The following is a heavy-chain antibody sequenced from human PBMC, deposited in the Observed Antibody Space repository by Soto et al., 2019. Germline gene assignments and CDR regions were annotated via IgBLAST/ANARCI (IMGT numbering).Heavy chain of an antibody. J-gene: IGHJ4*02. CDR1: GGSMSGFY. CDR2: INYNGNT. V-gene: IGHV4-59*01. Sequence: SETLSLTCAVSGGSMSGFYWSWIRQPPGKGLEWIGYINYNGNTDYNPSLESRVTISVDTSKNQISLNLTSVTAADTAVYYCAATPRYWGPGTLVTVSS. CDR3: AATPRY.